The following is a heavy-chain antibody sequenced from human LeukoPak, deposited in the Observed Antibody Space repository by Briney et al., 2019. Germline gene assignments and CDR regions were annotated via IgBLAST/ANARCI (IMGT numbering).Heavy chain of an antibody. CDR1: GFTFSSYG. D-gene: IGHD5-18*01. CDR2: IRYDGSKK. Sequence: GGSLRLSCAASGFTFSSYGMHWVRQAPGEGLEWVAFIRYDGSKKYYADSVKGRFTISRDNSKNTLYLQMNSLRAEDTAVYYCEKKRGYSYGYSDYWGQGTLVTVSS. J-gene: IGHJ4*02. CDR3: EKKRGYSYGYSDY. V-gene: IGHV3-30*02.